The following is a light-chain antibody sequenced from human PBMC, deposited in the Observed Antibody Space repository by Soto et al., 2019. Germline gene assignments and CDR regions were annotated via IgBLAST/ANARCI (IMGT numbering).Light chain of an antibody. CDR1: QSVSNNY. V-gene: IGKV3-20*01. CDR2: GAF. CDR3: QQYGSSPGT. Sequence: EIVLTQSPGTLSLSPGERATLSCRASQSVSNNYLAWYRQKPGQAPRLLIFGAFIRDTGIPDRFSGSGSGTDFTLTINRLEPEDFAVYYCQQYGSSPGTFGQGTKVDIK. J-gene: IGKJ1*01.